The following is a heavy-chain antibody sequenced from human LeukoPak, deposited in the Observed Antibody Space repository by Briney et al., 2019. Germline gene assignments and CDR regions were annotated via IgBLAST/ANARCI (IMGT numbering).Heavy chain of an antibody. CDR1: GYIFTDYY. J-gene: IGHJ4*02. Sequence: GASVKVSCKASGYIFTDYYMHWVRQAPGQELGWMGRINPNSGGTNYAQKFQGRVTMTRDTSISTAYTELSSLRSEDTAVYYCARPYYYDSSGYVYWGQGTLVTVSS. CDR3: ARPYYYDSSGYVY. V-gene: IGHV1/OR15-1*01. CDR2: INPNSGGT. D-gene: IGHD3-22*01.